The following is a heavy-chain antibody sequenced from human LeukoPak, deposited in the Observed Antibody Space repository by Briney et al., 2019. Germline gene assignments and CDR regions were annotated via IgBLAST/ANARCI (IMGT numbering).Heavy chain of an antibody. CDR3: AKAPQWLRNAFDI. D-gene: IGHD5-12*01. CDR1: GFTFSSYA. V-gene: IGHV3-23*01. J-gene: IGHJ3*02. CDR2: ISGSGGST. Sequence: GESLKLSCAASGFTFSSYAMSWVRQAPGKGLEWVSAISGSGGSTYYADSVKGRFTISRDNSKNTLYLQMNSLRAEDTAVYYCAKAPQWLRNAFDIWGQGTMVTVSS.